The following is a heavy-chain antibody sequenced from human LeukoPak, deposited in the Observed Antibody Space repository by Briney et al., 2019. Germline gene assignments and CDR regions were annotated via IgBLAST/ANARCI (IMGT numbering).Heavy chain of an antibody. CDR3: ARGGISAFMPDNWYFDL. V-gene: IGHV3-13*01. Sequence: GGSLRLSCAASGFTFSNYDMHWVCQTTGKGPEWVSAIGSAGATYYPGSLKGRFTISRENAKNSLFLQMNSLRVGDTAVYFCARGGISAFMPDNWYFDLWGRGTLVTVSS. CDR1: GFTFSNYD. D-gene: IGHD1-26*01. J-gene: IGHJ2*01. CDR2: IGSAGAT.